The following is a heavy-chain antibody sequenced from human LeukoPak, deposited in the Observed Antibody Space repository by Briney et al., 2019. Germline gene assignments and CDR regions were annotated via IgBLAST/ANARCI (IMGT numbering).Heavy chain of an antibody. CDR1: GGSFSGYC. CDR3: ARVRYYDFWRKIPPLDWFDP. D-gene: IGHD3-3*01. V-gene: IGHV4-34*01. CDR2: INHSGST. Sequence: SETLSLTCAVYGGSFSGYCWSWIRQPPGKGLEWIGEINHSGSTNYNPSLKSRVTISVDTSKNQFSLKLSSVTAADTAVYYCARVRYYDFWRKIPPLDWFDPWGQGTLVTVSS. J-gene: IGHJ5*02.